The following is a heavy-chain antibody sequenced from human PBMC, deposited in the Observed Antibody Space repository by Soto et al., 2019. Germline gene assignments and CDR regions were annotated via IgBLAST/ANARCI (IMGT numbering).Heavy chain of an antibody. CDR3: AREPSI. Sequence: QVQLQESGPGLVKPSQTLSLTCTVSGGSISSGGYFWNWIRQHPGKALEWFGYIYYSGGTYSNPSLKSRATISVDTSKNQFSLKLSSVTAADTAVYYCAREPSIWGQGTLVTVSS. CDR1: GGSISSGGYF. CDR2: IYYSGGT. V-gene: IGHV4-31*03. J-gene: IGHJ4*02.